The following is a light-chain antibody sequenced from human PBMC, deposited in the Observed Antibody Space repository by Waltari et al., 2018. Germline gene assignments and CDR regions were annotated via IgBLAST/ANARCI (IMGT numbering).Light chain of an antibody. Sequence: DIVLPQSPRTLSLSPGAPSILSCRASQSVSKYLAWYQQKPGQAPRPLIFGASSRATGIPDRFSGSGSGTDLSLTISRVEPEDFAVYYCQQYVSLPATFGQGTKVEIE. CDR1: QSVSKY. V-gene: IGKV3-20*01. J-gene: IGKJ1*01. CDR3: QQYVSLPAT. CDR2: GAS.